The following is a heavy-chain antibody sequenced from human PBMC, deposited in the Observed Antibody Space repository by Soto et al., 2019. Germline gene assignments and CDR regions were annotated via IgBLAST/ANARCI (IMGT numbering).Heavy chain of an antibody. V-gene: IGHV1-2*02. D-gene: IGHD3-16*01. CDR2: INPNSGGT. J-gene: IGHJ4*02. CDR1: GYTFTGYY. Sequence: ASVKVSCKASGYTFTGYYMHWVRQAPGQGLEWMGWINPNSGGTNYAQKFQGRVTMTRDTSISTAYMELSRLRSDDTAVYYCARAWGRFTTAGTDYWSQGTLVTVSS. CDR3: ARAWGRFTTAGTDY.